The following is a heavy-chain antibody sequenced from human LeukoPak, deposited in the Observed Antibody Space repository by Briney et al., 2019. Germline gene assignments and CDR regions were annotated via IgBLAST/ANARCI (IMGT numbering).Heavy chain of an antibody. CDR1: GFTFNKYW. CDR2: ISSSGSTI. CDR3: AREVGNSRFDF. Sequence: PGGSLRLSCAAAGFTFNKYWMNWVRQAPGKGLEWVSYISSSGSTIYYADSVKGRFTISRDNAKNSLFLQMNSLRAEDTAIYYCAREVGNSRFDFWGQGTLITVSS. V-gene: IGHV3-48*03. D-gene: IGHD4-23*01. J-gene: IGHJ4*02.